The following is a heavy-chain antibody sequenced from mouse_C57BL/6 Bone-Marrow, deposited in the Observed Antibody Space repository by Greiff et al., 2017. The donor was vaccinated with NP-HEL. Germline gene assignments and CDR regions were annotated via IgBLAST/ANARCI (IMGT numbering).Heavy chain of an antibody. CDR3: ARSLDWYFDV. Sequence: EVKVVESGPELVKPGASVKISCKASGYTFTDYYMNWVKQSHGKSLEWIGDINPNNGGTSYNQKFKGKATLTVDKSSSTAYMELRSLTSEDSAVYYCARSLDWYFDVWGTGTTVTVSS. V-gene: IGHV1-26*01. CDR2: INPNNGGT. J-gene: IGHJ1*03. CDR1: GYTFTDYY.